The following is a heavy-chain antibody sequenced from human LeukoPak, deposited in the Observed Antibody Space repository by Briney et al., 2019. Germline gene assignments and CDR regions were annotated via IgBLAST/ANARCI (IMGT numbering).Heavy chain of an antibody. CDR2: ITPDGSST. CDR3: SSQISRGGN. J-gene: IGHJ4*02. CDR1: GFSFSTYW. V-gene: IGHV3-74*01. Sequence: GGSLRLSCAASGFSFSTYWMHWVRQVPGKGPEWVSHITPDGSSTNYADSVKGRFTISRDNAKNTLYLQMNSLRVEDTAVYYCSSQISRGGNWGQGTLVTVSS. D-gene: IGHD3-16*01.